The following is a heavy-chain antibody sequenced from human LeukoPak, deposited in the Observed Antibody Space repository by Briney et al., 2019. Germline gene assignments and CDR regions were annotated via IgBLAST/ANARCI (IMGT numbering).Heavy chain of an antibody. Sequence: GSLRLSCAASGFTFSSYAMNWVRQAPGKGLEWVSGISGGGGSTYYADSVKGRFTISRDNAKNSLYLQMNSLRAEDTAVYYCANSFSGSYYIPYYFDYWGQGTLVTVSS. CDR3: ANSFSGSYYIPYYFDY. D-gene: IGHD3-10*01. V-gene: IGHV3-23*01. CDR2: ISGGGGST. J-gene: IGHJ4*02. CDR1: GFTFSSYA.